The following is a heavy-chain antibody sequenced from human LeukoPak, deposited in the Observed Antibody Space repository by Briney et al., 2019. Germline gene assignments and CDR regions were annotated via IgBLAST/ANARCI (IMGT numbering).Heavy chain of an antibody. CDR2: IYSGGST. D-gene: IGHD5-18*01. CDR1: GFTVSSNY. CDR3: ARGYSYGYFDY. J-gene: IGHJ4*02. V-gene: IGHV3-53*04. Sequence: GGSLRLSCAASGFTVSSNYMSWVRQAPGKGLEWVSVIYSGGSTYCADSVKGRFTISRHNSKNTLYLQMNSLRAEDTAVYYCARGYSYGYFDYWGQGTLVTVSS.